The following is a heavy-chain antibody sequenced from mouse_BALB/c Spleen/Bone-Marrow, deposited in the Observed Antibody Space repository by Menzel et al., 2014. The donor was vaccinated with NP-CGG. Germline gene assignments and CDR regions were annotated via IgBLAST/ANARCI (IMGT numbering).Heavy chain of an antibody. CDR2: ISSGSSTI. V-gene: IGHV5-17*02. Sequence: EVKLVESGGGLVQPGGSRKLSCAASGFTFSSFGMHWVRQAPEKGLEWVAYISSGSSTIYYADTVKGRFTISRDNPKNTLVLQMTSLRSEDTAMYYCARGDLLRGFAYWGQGTLVTVSA. D-gene: IGHD1-1*01. CDR3: ARGDLLRGFAY. J-gene: IGHJ3*01. CDR1: GFTFSSFG.